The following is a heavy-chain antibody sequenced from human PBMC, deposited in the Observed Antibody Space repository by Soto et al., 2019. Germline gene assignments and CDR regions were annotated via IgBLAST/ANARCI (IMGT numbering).Heavy chain of an antibody. J-gene: IGHJ4*02. D-gene: IGHD3-10*02. CDR3: ARDHLSIFGEALY. CDR2: ISTYSGNT. Sequence: QVQLAQSGPEVKKPGATVKVSCKASGYTFTKFGISWVRQAPGQGLEWMGWISTYSGNTNYAQKLQGRVTMTTDTSTNTACMELRSLTSDDTAFYYGARDHLSIFGEALYWGQGTLVTVSS. V-gene: IGHV1-18*01. CDR1: GYTFTKFG.